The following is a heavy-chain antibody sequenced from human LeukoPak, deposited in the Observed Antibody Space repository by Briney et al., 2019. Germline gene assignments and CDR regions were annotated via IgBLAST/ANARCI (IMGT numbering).Heavy chain of an antibody. D-gene: IGHD3-16*01. CDR1: GFTFSSYW. V-gene: IGHV3-7*03. Sequence: GGSLRLSCAASGFTFSSYWMNWARQAPGKGLEWVASINHNGNVNYYVDSVKGRFTISRDNAKNSLYLQMSNLRAEDTAAFFCARGGGLDVWGQGATVTVSS. J-gene: IGHJ6*02. CDR2: INHNGNVN. CDR3: ARGGGLDV.